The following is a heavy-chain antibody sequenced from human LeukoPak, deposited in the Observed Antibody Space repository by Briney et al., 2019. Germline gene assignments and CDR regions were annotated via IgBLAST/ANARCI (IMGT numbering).Heavy chain of an antibody. V-gene: IGHV4-4*09. CDR1: GGSISNYY. D-gene: IGHD2/OR15-2a*01. J-gene: IGHJ3*01. CDR3: ARHATRVTYFYAFDV. Sequence: PSETLSLTCTVSGGSISNYYWSWIRQPPGKGLEWIGYIYASGATNRNPSLKSRVTIAVDTSKSQFSLNLSSVTAADTALYYCARHATRVTYFYAFDVWGQGTLVTVSS. CDR2: IYASGAT.